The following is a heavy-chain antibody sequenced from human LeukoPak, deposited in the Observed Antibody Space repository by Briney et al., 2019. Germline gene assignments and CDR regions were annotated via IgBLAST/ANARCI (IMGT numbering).Heavy chain of an antibody. CDR2: IYYSGST. Sequence: PSETLSLTCTVSGGSISSSSFYWGWIRQPPGKGLEWIGTIYYSGSTHYNPSLRSRVTISVDTSKNQFSLNLSSVTAADTAVYYCARHFCGGDCYSFYYYYYGMDVWGQGTTVTVSS. J-gene: IGHJ6*02. CDR1: GGSISSSSFY. CDR3: ARHFCGGDCYSFYYYYYGMDV. V-gene: IGHV4-39*01. D-gene: IGHD2-21*02.